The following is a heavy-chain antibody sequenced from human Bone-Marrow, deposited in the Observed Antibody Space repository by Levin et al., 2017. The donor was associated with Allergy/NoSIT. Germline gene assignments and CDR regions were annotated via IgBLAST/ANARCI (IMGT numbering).Heavy chain of an antibody. J-gene: IGHJ1*01. V-gene: IGHV4-59*01. CDR2: VYYTGST. CDR1: GGSISNYY. Sequence: SQTLSLTCTVSGGSISNYYWSWIRQPPGKRLEWIGYVYYTGSTSYNPSLESRVTISVDTSKNQFSLKLSSVTTADTAVYYCAKGYYDTSHSSNPFNYWGQGILVTVSS. CDR3: AKGYYDTSHSSNPFNY. D-gene: IGHD3-22*01.